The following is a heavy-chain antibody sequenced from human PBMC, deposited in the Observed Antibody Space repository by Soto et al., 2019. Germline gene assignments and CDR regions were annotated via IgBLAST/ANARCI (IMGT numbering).Heavy chain of an antibody. CDR2: IKQDGSEK. Sequence: EVQLMESGGGLVQPGGSLRLSCAASGFTFSSYWMSWVRQAPGEGLEWVANIKQDGSEKYYVDSVKGRFTISRDNAKNSLYLQMNSLRAEDTAVYYCAREYSGYDSLYYFDYWGQGTLVTVSS. D-gene: IGHD5-12*01. J-gene: IGHJ4*02. CDR1: GFTFSSYW. CDR3: AREYSGYDSLYYFDY. V-gene: IGHV3-7*01.